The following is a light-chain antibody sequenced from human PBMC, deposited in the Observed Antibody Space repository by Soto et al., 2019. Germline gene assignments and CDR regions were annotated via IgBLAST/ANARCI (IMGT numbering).Light chain of an antibody. Sequence: NFMLTQPHSVSESPGKTVTISCTRSSGSMASNYVQWYQQRPGSAPTTVIYEDNQRPSGVPDRFSGSIDSASTSASLTSPGLETEDDSDCHCQSCDSSNLVFGGGTKLTVL. CDR3: QSCDSSNLV. CDR1: SGSMASNY. V-gene: IGLV6-57*04. J-gene: IGLJ2*01. CDR2: EDN.